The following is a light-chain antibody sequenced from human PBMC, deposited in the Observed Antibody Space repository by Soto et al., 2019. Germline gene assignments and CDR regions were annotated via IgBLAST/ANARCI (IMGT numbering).Light chain of an antibody. J-gene: IGKJ3*01. Sequence: EIVLTQSPGTLSLSPGERATLSCRASQSVSSSYLAWYQQKPGQAPRLLIYDASSRATGIPDRFSGSGSGTDFTLTIIRLEPEDFAVYYCHQYGSSPLFTFGHGTKVDIK. V-gene: IGKV3-20*01. CDR1: QSVSSSY. CDR3: HQYGSSPLFT. CDR2: DAS.